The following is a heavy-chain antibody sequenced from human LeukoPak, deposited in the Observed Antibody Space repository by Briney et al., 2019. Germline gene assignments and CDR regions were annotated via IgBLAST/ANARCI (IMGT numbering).Heavy chain of an antibody. V-gene: IGHV1-69*13. CDR3: ARLRGSGYSSSWYTRGGRHYFDY. Sequence: SVKVSCKASGGTFSSYAISWVRQAPGQGLEWMGGIIPIFGTANYAQKFQGRVTITADESTSTAYMELSSLRSEDTAVYYCARLRGSGYSSSWYTRGGRHYFDYWGQGTLVTVSS. D-gene: IGHD6-13*01. J-gene: IGHJ4*02. CDR1: GGTFSSYA. CDR2: IIPIFGTA.